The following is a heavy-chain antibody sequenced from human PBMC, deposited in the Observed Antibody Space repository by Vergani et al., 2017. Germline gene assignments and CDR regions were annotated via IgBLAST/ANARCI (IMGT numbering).Heavy chain of an antibody. D-gene: IGHD2-15*01. CDR1: GGSISSYY. Sequence: QVQLQESGPGLVKPSETLSLTCTVSGGSISSYYWSWIRQPPGKGLEWIGYIYYSGSTNYNPSLKSRVTISVDTSKNQFSLKLSSVTAADTAVYYCARSLGYCSGGSCYAGLKPFDYWGQGTLVTVSS. V-gene: IGHV4-59*01. CDR3: ARSLGYCSGGSCYAGLKPFDY. CDR2: IYYSGST. J-gene: IGHJ4*02.